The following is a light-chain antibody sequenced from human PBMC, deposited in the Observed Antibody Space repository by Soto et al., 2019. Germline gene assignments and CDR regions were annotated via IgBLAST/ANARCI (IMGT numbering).Light chain of an antibody. CDR3: EGTYCTAGR. CDR1: QIISNY. V-gene: IGKV1-39*01. CDR2: AAS. J-gene: IGKJ1*01. Sequence: SQIISNYLNWYQQKPGKAPNLLIHAASTLQIGVPSRFSGSGSCTVLTFMLSSFPDEAFAPYYCEGTYCTAGRLAQGTKVDIK.